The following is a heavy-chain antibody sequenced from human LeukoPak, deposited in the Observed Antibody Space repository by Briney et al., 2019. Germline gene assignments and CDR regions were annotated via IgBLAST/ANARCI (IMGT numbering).Heavy chain of an antibody. CDR3: ARHGYCSSTSCERWYFDL. Sequence: SETLSLTCTVSGGSISSSSYYWGWIRQPPGKGLEWIGSIYYSGSTYYNPSLKSRVTISVDTSKNQFSLKLSSVTAADTAVYYCARHGYCSSTSCERWYFDLWGRGTLVTVSS. J-gene: IGHJ2*01. CDR1: GGSISSSSYY. D-gene: IGHD2-2*03. V-gene: IGHV4-39*01. CDR2: IYYSGST.